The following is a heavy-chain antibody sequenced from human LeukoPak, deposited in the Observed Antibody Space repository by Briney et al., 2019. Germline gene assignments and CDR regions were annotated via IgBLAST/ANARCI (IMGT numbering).Heavy chain of an antibody. CDR3: ARGLGGYGFGY. D-gene: IGHD5-18*01. Sequence: GGSLRLSCAASGFTFSSYAMSWVRQAPRKGLEWVSAVSSTGVSTYYADSVKGRFTISRDNSKNTLYLQMNSLRDEDTAIYYCARGLGGYGFGYWGQGTLVTVSS. CDR1: GFTFSSYA. CDR2: VSSTGVST. J-gene: IGHJ4*02. V-gene: IGHV3-23*01.